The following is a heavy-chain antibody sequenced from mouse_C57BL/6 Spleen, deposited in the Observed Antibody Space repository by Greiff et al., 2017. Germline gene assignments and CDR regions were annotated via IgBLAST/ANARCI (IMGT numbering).Heavy chain of an antibody. J-gene: IGHJ3*01. Sequence: VQLQQSGPELVKPGASVKISCKASGYTFTDYYMNWVQQSHGTSLEWIGDINPNNGGTSYNQKFKGKATLTVDKSSSTAYMELLSLTSEDSAVYYCARSGSLYFPFAYWGQGTLVTVSA. CDR3: ARSGSLYFPFAY. V-gene: IGHV1-26*01. CDR2: INPNNGGT. CDR1: GYTFTDYY. D-gene: IGHD2-1*01.